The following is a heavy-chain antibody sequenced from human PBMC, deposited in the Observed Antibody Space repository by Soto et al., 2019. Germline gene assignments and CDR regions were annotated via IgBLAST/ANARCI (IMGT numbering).Heavy chain of an antibody. D-gene: IGHD2-15*01. CDR2: VSTSGMST. CDR3: VKQAHGLDGVAFDY. CDR1: GFICREST. Sequence: GSLRLSCSASGFICRESTIYWVRQVPGKGLEAISAVSTSGMSTYYADSVKDRFTISRDNSKNTLFLQMGSLRPEDTAIYYCVKQAHGLDGVAFDYWGQGTQVTVSS. V-gene: IGHV3-64D*06. J-gene: IGHJ4*02.